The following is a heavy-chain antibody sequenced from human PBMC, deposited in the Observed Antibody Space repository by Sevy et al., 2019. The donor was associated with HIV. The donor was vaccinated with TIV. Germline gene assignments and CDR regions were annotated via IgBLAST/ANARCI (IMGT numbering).Heavy chain of an antibody. CDR3: ARLVSCGGDCYYLDS. J-gene: IGHJ4*02. V-gene: IGHV4-34*01. CDR2: INHSGST. D-gene: IGHD2-21*02. CDR1: GGSFSGYY. Sequence: SETLSLTCAVYGGSFSGYYWSWIRQPPGKGLEWIGEINHSGSTNYNPSLKSRVTISVDTSKNQFSLKLSSVTAADTAVYFCARLVSCGGDCYYLDSWGQGALVTVSS.